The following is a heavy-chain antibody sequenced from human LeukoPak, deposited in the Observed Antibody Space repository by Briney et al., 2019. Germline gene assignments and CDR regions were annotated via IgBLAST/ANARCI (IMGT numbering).Heavy chain of an antibody. Sequence: SVKVSCKASGGTFSSYAISWVRQAPGQGLEWMGRIIPILGIANYAQKLQGRVTITADKSTSTAYMELSSLRSEDTAVYYCAREGRGSASDYWGQGTLVTVSS. CDR1: GGTFSSYA. V-gene: IGHV1-69*04. CDR3: AREGRGSASDY. CDR2: IIPILGIA. J-gene: IGHJ4*02.